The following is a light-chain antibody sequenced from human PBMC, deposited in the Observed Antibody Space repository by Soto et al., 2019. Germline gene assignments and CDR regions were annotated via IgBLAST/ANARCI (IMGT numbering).Light chain of an antibody. V-gene: IGKV3-15*01. CDR2: GAS. J-gene: IGKJ1*01. CDR3: QQYHHWPPGT. Sequence: DIVMTQCPATLSVSPGERATLSCRASESVSSNLAWYQQKPGQAPRLLIYGASTRATGIPARFSGSGSGTEFTLTIISLQSEDFAVYYCQQYHHWPPGTFGQGTKVEIK. CDR1: ESVSSN.